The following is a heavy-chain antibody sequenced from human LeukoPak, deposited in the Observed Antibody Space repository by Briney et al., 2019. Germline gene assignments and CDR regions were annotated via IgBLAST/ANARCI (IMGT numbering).Heavy chain of an antibody. D-gene: IGHD3-10*01. J-gene: IGHJ4*02. CDR2: ISSAAVTT. CDR1: EFDTTYE. V-gene: IGHV3-48*03. Sequence: GGSLRLSCETPEFDTTYEMNWVRQAPGKGLEWVSYISSAAVTTYYADSVKGRFTISRDNTKKTIYLQMNSLRAEDTAVYYCARLLVRGVCDYWGQGTLVTVSS. CDR3: ARLLVRGVCDY.